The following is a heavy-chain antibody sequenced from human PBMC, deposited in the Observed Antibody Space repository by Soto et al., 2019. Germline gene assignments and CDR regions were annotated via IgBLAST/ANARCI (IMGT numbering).Heavy chain of an antibody. Sequence: SQTLSLTCAISGDSVSSNSAAWNWIRQSPSRGLEWLGRTYYRSKWYNDYAVSVKSRITINPDTSKNQFSLQLNSVTPEDTAVYYCASGYCSSTSCQGFDPWGQGTLVTVSS. V-gene: IGHV6-1*01. J-gene: IGHJ5*02. CDR3: ASGYCSSTSCQGFDP. CDR2: TYYRSKWYN. CDR1: GDSVSSNSAA. D-gene: IGHD2-2*03.